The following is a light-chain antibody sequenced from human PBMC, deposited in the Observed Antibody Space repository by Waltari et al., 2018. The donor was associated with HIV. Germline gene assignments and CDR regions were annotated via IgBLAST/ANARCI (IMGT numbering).Light chain of an antibody. CDR3: QRHGFSSRT. CDR1: QTVSSSD. Sequence: VLPQSPGTLSLSPGERATLSCRASQTVSSSDLAWYQHKSGQSPRLLIYGASSRATGIPERFSGSGSGTDFTLTISRLEPEDFAVYYCQRHGFSSRTFGQGTKVEIK. J-gene: IGKJ1*01. CDR2: GAS. V-gene: IGKV3-20*01.